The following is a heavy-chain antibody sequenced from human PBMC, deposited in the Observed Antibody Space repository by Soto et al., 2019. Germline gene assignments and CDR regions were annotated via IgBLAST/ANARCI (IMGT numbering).Heavy chain of an antibody. CDR3: AKDVVVYSRPPPGSTVV. Sequence: GGSLRLSCAASGFTFSSYGMHWVRQAPGKGLEWVAVISYDGSNKYYADSVKGRFTISRDNSKNTLYLQKNSLRAEDTAVYYCAKDVVVYSRPPPGSTVVWGRGTTDIV. D-gene: IGHD2-8*02. J-gene: IGHJ6*01. CDR2: ISYDGSNK. CDR1: GFTFSSYG. V-gene: IGHV3-30*18.